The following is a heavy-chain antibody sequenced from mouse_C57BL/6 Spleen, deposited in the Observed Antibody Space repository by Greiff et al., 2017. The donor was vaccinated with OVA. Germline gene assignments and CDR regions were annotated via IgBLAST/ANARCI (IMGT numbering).Heavy chain of an antibody. CDR2: INPSTGGT. CDR3: AKRLLLDYYAMDY. V-gene: IGHV1-42*01. J-gene: IGHJ4*01. CDR1: GYSFTGYY. D-gene: IGHD2-3*01. Sequence: VQLQQSGPELVKPGASVKISCKASGYSFTGYYMNWVKQSPEKSLEWIGEINPSTGGTAYNQKFKAKATLTVDKSSSTAYMQLKSLTSDDSTVYYCAKRLLLDYYAMDYWGQGTSVTVSS.